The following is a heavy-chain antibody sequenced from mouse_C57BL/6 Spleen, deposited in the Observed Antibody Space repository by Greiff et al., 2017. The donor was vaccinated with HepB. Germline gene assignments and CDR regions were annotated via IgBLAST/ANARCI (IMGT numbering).Heavy chain of an antibody. J-gene: IGHJ4*01. Sequence: VQLQESGAELVKPGASVKLSCKASGYTFTSYWMQWVKQRPGQGLEWIGEIDPSDSYTNYNQKFKGKATLTVDTSSSTAYMQHSSLTSEDSAVYYCARSRLLGKRDYAMDYWGQGTSVTVSS. CDR2: IDPSDSYT. CDR1: GYTFTSYW. D-gene: IGHD2-1*01. CDR3: ARSRLLGKRDYAMDY. V-gene: IGHV1-50*01.